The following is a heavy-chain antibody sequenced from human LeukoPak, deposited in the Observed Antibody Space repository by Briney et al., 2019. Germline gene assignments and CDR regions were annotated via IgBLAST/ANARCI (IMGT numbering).Heavy chain of an antibody. CDR3: ARVQGGGYRTADY. J-gene: IGHJ4*02. D-gene: IGHD6-19*01. CDR1: GFTFSDSA. Sequence: GGSLRLSCAASGFTFSDSAIHWVRQASGKGLEWVGRIRSNSNYYATSYGVSVKGRFTISRDDSNTAYLQMNSLKTEDTAVYYCARVQGGGYRTADYWGQGTLVTVSS. V-gene: IGHV3-73*01. CDR2: IRSNSNYYAT.